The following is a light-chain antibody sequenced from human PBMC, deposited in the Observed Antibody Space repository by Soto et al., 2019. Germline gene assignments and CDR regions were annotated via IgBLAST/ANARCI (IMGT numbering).Light chain of an antibody. J-gene: IGKJ1*01. CDR2: KAS. V-gene: IGKV1-5*03. CDR3: QQYETFSGT. Sequence: DIQIPQSPSTPSASVGDSVTITVRASQTIDSWLAWYQQRPGKPPNLLIYKASTLASGVPSRFSGSGSGTEFTLTINSLQPDDFATDDGQQYETFSGTVGPGTKGEIK. CDR1: QTIDSW.